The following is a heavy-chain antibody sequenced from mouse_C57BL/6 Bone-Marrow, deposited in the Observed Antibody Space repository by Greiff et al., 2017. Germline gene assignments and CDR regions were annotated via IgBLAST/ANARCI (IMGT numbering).Heavy chain of an antibody. V-gene: IGHV1-55*01. Sequence: QVQLQQPGPELVKPAASVTMSCKASGYTFTSYWITWVKQRPGQGLEWIGDIYPGSGSTHYNEKFKSKAILTVDPSSSTGYMQLSSLTSEDSAVYYCARPYYSNYWYFDVWGTGTTVTVSS. J-gene: IGHJ1*03. CDR1: GYTFTSYW. CDR2: IYPGSGST. D-gene: IGHD2-5*01. CDR3: ARPYYSNYWYFDV.